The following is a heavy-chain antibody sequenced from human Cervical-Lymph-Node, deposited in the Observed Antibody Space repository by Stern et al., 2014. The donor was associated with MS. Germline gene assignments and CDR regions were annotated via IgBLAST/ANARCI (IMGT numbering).Heavy chain of an antibody. Sequence: LVESGGGVVQPGRSLRLSCAASGFTFSSHGMHWVRQAPGKGLEWVAVILSDGSSKYYIDSVRGRFSISRDNSKNTLYLHMNSLRAEDTAVYYCARDRVGALDYWGQGTLVTVSS. CDR3: ARDRVGALDY. V-gene: IGHV3-33*01. J-gene: IGHJ4*02. CDR2: ILSDGSSK. D-gene: IGHD4/OR15-4a*01. CDR1: GFTFSSHG.